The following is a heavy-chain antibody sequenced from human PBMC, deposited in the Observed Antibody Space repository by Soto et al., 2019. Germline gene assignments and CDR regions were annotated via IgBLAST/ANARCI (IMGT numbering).Heavy chain of an antibody. CDR3: ARHVPREMATSGIGAFDI. CDR2: IDPSDSYT. Sequence: PGESLKISCKGSGYSFTSYWISWVRQMPGKGLEWMGRIDPSDSYTNYSPSFQGYVTISADKSISTAYLQWSSLKASDTAMYYCARHVPREMATSGIGAFDIWGQGTMVTVSS. D-gene: IGHD1-26*01. V-gene: IGHV5-10-1*01. J-gene: IGHJ3*02. CDR1: GYSFTSYW.